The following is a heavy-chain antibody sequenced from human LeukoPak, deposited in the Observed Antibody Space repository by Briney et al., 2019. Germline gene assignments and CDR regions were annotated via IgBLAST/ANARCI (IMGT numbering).Heavy chain of an antibody. CDR1: GYTFSSYS. V-gene: IGHV3-23*01. D-gene: IGHD3-10*01. J-gene: IGHJ4*02. CDR3: ARDYYYGSGTYPPFDY. CDR2: ISSSGGNT. Sequence: GGSLRLSCAASGYTFSSYSMSWVRQAPGKGLEWVSSISSSGGNTYYPDSVKGRFTISRDNSKNTMYLQMNSLRAEDTAVYYCARDYYYGSGTYPPFDYWGQGTLVIVSS.